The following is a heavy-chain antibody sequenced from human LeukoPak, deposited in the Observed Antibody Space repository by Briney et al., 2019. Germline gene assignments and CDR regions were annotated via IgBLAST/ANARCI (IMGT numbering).Heavy chain of an antibody. J-gene: IGHJ4*02. V-gene: IGHV5-51*01. CDR1: GYSSTSYW. CDR2: IYPGDSDT. D-gene: IGHD3-3*01. CDR3: ATLLRFLEWLPWGFDY. Sequence: GESLKISCKGSGYSSTSYWIGWVRQMPGKGLEWMGIIYPGDSDTRYSPSFQGQVTISADKSISTAYLQWSSLKASDTAMYYCATLLRFLEWLPWGFDYWGQGTLVTVSS.